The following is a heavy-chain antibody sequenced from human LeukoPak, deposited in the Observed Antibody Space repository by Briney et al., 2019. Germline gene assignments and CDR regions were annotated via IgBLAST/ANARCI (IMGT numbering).Heavy chain of an antibody. D-gene: IGHD3-10*02. V-gene: IGHV3-21*01. CDR2: ISSGGTYI. Sequence: PGGSLRLSCAASGFPFSGHPMNWVRQAPGKGLEWVSSISSGGTYIYYADSLKGRFTISRDNAKNSLYLQMNSLRAEDTAVYYCAELGITMIGGVWGKGTTVTISS. CDR3: AELGITMIGGV. CDR1: GFPFSGHP. J-gene: IGHJ6*04.